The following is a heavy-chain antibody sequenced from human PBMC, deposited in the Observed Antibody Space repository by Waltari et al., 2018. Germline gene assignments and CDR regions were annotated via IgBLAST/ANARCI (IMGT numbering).Heavy chain of an antibody. V-gene: IGHV3-23*04. Sequence: EVQLVESGGGLVQPGGSLRLSCAASGFTFSSYAMSWVRQAPGKGLEWVSAISGSGGSTYYADSVKGRFTISRDNSKNTLYLKMNSLRAEDTAVYYCALPYYDILTGYWAGFDYWGQGTLVTVSS. CDR1: GFTFSSYA. CDR3: ALPYYDILTGYWAGFDY. D-gene: IGHD3-9*01. CDR2: ISGSGGST. J-gene: IGHJ4*02.